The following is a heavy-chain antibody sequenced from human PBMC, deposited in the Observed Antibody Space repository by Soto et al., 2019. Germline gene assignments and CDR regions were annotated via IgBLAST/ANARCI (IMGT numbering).Heavy chain of an antibody. CDR3: AREGSWPYYYYGMDV. J-gene: IGHJ6*02. D-gene: IGHD6-13*01. CDR2: ISAYNGDT. V-gene: IGHV1-18*01. Sequence: QVQLVQSGDEVKKPGASVKVSCKASGYTFTTYGISWVGQAPGQGLEWMGWISAYNGDTKYAQNVQDRVSMTTDTPTSTAYMELRSLRSDDTAVYYCAREGSWPYYYYGMDVWGQGTTVTVSS. CDR1: GYTFTTYG.